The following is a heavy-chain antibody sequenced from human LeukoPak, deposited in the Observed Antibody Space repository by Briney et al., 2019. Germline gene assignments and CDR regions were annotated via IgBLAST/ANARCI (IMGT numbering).Heavy chain of an antibody. D-gene: IGHD3-22*01. Sequence: GGSLRLSCAASGLTFSSHWMHWVRQAPGKGLVWVSRITNDGSSTTYADSVKGRFTISRDNAKNMLYLQVNSLRAEDTAVYYCARDTLNYDTSGYYYWGQGILVTVSS. CDR2: ITNDGSST. CDR1: GLTFSSHW. J-gene: IGHJ4*02. CDR3: ARDTLNYDTSGYYY. V-gene: IGHV3-74*01.